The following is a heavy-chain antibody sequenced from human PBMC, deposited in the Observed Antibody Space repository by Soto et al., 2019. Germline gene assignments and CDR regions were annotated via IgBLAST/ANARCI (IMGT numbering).Heavy chain of an antibody. D-gene: IGHD3-9*01. CDR2: IGGGGRNT. CDR3: AKVYDLYFGKDYFDD. J-gene: IGHJ4*02. V-gene: IGHV3-23*01. Sequence: PGGSLRLSCTASGFTFTNYAITWVRQAPGKGLEWVSAIGGGGRNTYYADSVKGRFTISRDNSKNTLYLQMNSLRADDTAVYYCAKVYDLYFGKDYFDDWGQGTLVTVFS. CDR1: GFTFTNYA.